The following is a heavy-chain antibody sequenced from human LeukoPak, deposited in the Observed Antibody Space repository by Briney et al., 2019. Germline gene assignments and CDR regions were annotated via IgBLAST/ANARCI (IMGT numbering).Heavy chain of an antibody. CDR2: INPSDGST. J-gene: IGHJ4*02. CDR3: TRPKDSGSHLFLFDY. D-gene: IGHD1-26*01. Sequence: ASVKVSCKASGYTFTSYYMHWVRQAPGQGLEWMGIINPSDGSTNYAQKFQGRVTMTRDRSRSKVYLELSSLRSEDTAVYYCTRPKDSGSHLFLFDYWGQGTLVTVSS. V-gene: IGHV1-46*01. CDR1: GYTFTSYY.